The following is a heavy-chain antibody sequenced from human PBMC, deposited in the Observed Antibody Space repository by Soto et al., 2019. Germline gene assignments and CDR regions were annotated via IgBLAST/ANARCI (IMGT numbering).Heavy chain of an antibody. CDR1: GGSVRSGTHY. CDR3: ARCVWNYNSDFNYGMDV. CDR2: IHYSGSS. D-gene: IGHD1-7*01. V-gene: IGHV4-61*03. J-gene: IGHJ6*02. Sequence: QVQLQESGPGLVKPSETLSLTCNVSGGSVRSGTHYWTCIRQAPGRGLEWVGYIHYSGSSNYNPSLKSRVTMSVVTSKNHFSLRLNSVTAGDTAVYYCARCVWNYNSDFNYGMDVWGQGTTVTVSS.